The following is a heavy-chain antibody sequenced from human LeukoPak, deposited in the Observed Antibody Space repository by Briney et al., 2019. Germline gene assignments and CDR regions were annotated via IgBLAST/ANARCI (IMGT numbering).Heavy chain of an antibody. Sequence: PGGSLRLSCAASGFTFSSYAMCWVRQAPGEGLEWVSVISGSGDSTYYADSVKGRFTVSRDNSKNTVYLQMNNLRAEDTAIYYCAKFWYYGSGSYYPPYYFDYWGQGTLVTVSS. J-gene: IGHJ4*02. CDR3: AKFWYYGSGSYYPPYYFDY. V-gene: IGHV3-23*01. CDR2: ISGSGDST. D-gene: IGHD3-10*01. CDR1: GFTFSSYA.